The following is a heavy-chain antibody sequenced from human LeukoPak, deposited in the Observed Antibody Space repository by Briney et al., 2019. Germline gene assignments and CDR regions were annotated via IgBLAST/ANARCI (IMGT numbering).Heavy chain of an antibody. J-gene: IGHJ4*02. Sequence: SETLSLTCIVSGDSISSSNSYWGWIRQPPGKGLEWIGSIYYSGNTYYNASLKSRVSISVGTSKNHFSLRLTSVTAADTAVYYCARQTGSGLFILPGGQGTLVTVSS. V-gene: IGHV4-39*01. CDR1: GDSISSSNSY. D-gene: IGHD3/OR15-3a*01. CDR3: ARQTGSGLFILP. CDR2: IYYSGNT.